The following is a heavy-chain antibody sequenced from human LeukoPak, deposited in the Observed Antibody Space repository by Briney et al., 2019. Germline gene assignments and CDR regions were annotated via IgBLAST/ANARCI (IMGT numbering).Heavy chain of an antibody. Sequence: GGSLRLSCAASGFTFSSYWMHWVRQAPGKGLVWVSRINSDGSSTSYADSVKGRFTISRDNAKNTLYLQMNGLRAEDTAVYYCARARRDTAMYYDYWGQGTLVTVSS. J-gene: IGHJ4*02. CDR1: GFTFSSYW. CDR2: INSDGSST. CDR3: ARARRDTAMYYDY. D-gene: IGHD5-18*01. V-gene: IGHV3-74*01.